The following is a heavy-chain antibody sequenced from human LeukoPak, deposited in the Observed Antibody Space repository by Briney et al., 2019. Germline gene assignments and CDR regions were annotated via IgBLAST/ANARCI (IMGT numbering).Heavy chain of an antibody. J-gene: IGHJ4*02. CDR3: AKGAFWTGYSEYFDP. D-gene: IGHD3/OR15-3a*01. CDR2: IWNDGSKK. V-gene: IGHV3-33*06. CDR1: GFTFSTYG. Sequence: GRSLTLSCAASGFTFSTYGMYWVRQAPGKGLEWAALIWNDGSKKYYADSVKGRFAISRDNSKNTLYLQMNSLRVEDTSMYYCAKGAFWTGYSEYFDPWGQGILVTASS.